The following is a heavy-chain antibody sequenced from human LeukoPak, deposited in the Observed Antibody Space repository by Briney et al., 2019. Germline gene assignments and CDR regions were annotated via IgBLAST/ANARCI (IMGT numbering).Heavy chain of an antibody. D-gene: IGHD4-23*01. Sequence: ASVKVSCKASGGTFSSYAITWVRQAPGQGLEWMGGVIPIFGTANYAQKFQGRVTITADESMSTAYMELSSLRSEDTAVYYCARVVVTHNWFDPWGQGTLVTVSS. CDR1: GGTFSSYA. CDR3: ARVVVTHNWFDP. CDR2: VIPIFGTA. J-gene: IGHJ5*02. V-gene: IGHV1-69*13.